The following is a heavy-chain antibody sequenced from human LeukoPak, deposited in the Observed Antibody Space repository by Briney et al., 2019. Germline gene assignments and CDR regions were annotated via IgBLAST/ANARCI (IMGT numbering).Heavy chain of an antibody. J-gene: IGHJ4*02. CDR3: ASIQQLWFGELLDY. CDR2: INPNSGGT. V-gene: IGHV1-2*02. D-gene: IGHD3-10*01. Sequence: ASVKVSCKASGYTFTGYYMHWVRQAPGQGLEWMGWINPNSGGTNYAQKFQGRVTMTRETSISTAYMELSRLRSDDTAVYYCASIQQLWFGELLDYWGQGTLVTVSS. CDR1: GYTFTGYY.